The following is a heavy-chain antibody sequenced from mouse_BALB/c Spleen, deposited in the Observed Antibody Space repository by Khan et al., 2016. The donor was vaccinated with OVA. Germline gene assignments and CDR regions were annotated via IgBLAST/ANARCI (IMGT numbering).Heavy chain of an antibody. J-gene: IGHJ2*01. CDR2: TDPANGNT. V-gene: IGHV14-3*02. CDR3: RISTINA. CDR1: GYNIKDIY. Sequence: VQLQQSGAELVKPAASLKLSCTASGYNIKDIYIHWVKQRPEKGLERIRRTDPANGNTKYAPKFQGKATITADTSSNTAYLQLSSLTSEDTAVYYCRISTINAWGQGTTLTVSS.